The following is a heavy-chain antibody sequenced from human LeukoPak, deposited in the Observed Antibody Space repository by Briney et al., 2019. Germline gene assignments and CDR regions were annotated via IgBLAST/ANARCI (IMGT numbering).Heavy chain of an antibody. CDR1: GGSISSGGYY. CDR3: ARSKERFGELYDY. Sequence: TLSLTCTVSGGSISSGGYYWSWIRQHPGKGLEWIGYIYYSGSTYYNPSLKSRVTISVDTSKNQFSLKLSSVTAADTAVYYCARSKERFGELYDYWGQGTLVTVSS. J-gene: IGHJ4*02. D-gene: IGHD3-10*01. V-gene: IGHV4-31*03. CDR2: IYYSGST.